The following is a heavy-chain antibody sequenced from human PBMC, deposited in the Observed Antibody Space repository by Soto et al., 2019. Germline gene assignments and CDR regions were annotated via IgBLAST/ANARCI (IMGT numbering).Heavy chain of an antibody. CDR3: VRSHCAGGDCFGWFDP. V-gene: IGHV3-74*01. CDR1: GFTVSTSW. J-gene: IGHJ5*02. D-gene: IGHD2-21*01. CDR2: IDTVETIT. Sequence: EVQLVESGGDVVQPGGSLRLSCAASGFTVSTSWMHWVRQAPGKGLVWVSHIDTVETITTHADSVKGRFAISRDNAKNTLYLQMTSLRADDTAVYYCVRSHCAGGDCFGWFDPWGQGTLVTVSS.